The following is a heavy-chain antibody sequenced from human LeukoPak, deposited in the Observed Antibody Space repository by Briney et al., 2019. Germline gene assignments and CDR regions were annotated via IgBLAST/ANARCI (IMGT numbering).Heavy chain of an antibody. D-gene: IGHD6-19*01. Sequence: GGSLRLSCAASGFTFSSYGMHWVRQAPGKGLEWVAVISYDGSNKYYADSVKGRFTISRDNSKNTLYLQMNSLRAEDTAVYYCAKMYSSGWYYFDYWGQGTLVTVSS. CDR1: GFTFSSYG. J-gene: IGHJ4*02. V-gene: IGHV3-30*18. CDR2: ISYDGSNK. CDR3: AKMYSSGWYYFDY.